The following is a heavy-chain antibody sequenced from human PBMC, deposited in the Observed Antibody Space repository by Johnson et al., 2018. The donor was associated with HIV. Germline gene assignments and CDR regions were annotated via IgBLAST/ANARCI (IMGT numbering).Heavy chain of an antibody. V-gene: IGHV3-74*01. CDR1: GLSFSRSW. CDR2: TNNDGSTT. Sequence: VQLVESGGGLVQPGGSLRLSCAASGLSFSRSWMHWVRQAPGKGLVWVSRTNNDGSTTTYADSVKGRFTVSRDNSKNSLYLQMNSLRAEDTALYYCARGLKGAFDIWGQGTRVTVSA. CDR3: ARGLKGAFDI. J-gene: IGHJ3*02.